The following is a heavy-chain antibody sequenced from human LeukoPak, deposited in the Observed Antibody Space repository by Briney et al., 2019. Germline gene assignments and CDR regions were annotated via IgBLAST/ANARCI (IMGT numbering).Heavy chain of an antibody. Sequence: SETLSLTCTVSGGSISSYYWSWIRQPPGKGLEWIGYIYYSGSTNYNPSLKSRVTISVDTSKNQFSLKLSSVTAADTAVYYCARGKGYSYGNRWADYWGQGTLVTVSS. J-gene: IGHJ4*02. CDR2: IYYSGST. V-gene: IGHV4-59*12. D-gene: IGHD5-18*01. CDR1: GGSISSYY. CDR3: ARGKGYSYGNRWADY.